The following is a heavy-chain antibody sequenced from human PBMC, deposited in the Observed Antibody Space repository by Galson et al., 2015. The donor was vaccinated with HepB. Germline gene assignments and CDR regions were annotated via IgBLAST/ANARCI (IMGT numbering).Heavy chain of an antibody. J-gene: IGHJ4*02. V-gene: IGHV1-69*04. CDR1: GGTFSSYA. Sequence: SVKVSCKASGGTFSSYAISWVRQAPGQGLEWMGRIIPILGIANYAQKFQGRVTITADKSTSTAYMELSSLRSEDTAVYYCARDEEHCSGGSCSTFDYWGQGTLATVSS. D-gene: IGHD2-15*01. CDR2: IIPILGIA. CDR3: ARDEEHCSGGSCSTFDY.